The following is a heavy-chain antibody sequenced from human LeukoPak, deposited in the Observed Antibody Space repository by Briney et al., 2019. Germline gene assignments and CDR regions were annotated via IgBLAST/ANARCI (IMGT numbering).Heavy chain of an antibody. V-gene: IGHV3-23*01. D-gene: IGHD3-22*01. CDR2: ISGTGGDT. Sequence: GGCLRLSCAASGFIFSNFPMTWVRQTPGKGLEGVSSISGTGGDTYYTDSVRGRFTISRDNSKNTLYLQMNSLRAEDTAVYYCAKILGHDSSGYYYYGMDVWGQGTTVTVSS. CDR3: AKILGHDSSGYYYYGMDV. CDR1: GFIFSNFP. J-gene: IGHJ6*02.